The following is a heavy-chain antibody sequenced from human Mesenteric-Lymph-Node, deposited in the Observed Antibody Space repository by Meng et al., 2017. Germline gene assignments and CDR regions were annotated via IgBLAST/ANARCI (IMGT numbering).Heavy chain of an antibody. J-gene: IGHJ4*02. V-gene: IGHV3-23*01. CDR3: AISARPMVTPMAY. D-gene: IGHD2-21*02. CDR2: ISGGRGDT. CDR1: GFNLRSYG. Sequence: GESLKISCAGSGFNLRSYGMNWVRQAPGKGLEWVSTISGGRGDTNYADSVKGRFTISTDSSKNTLYLQMDSLRAEDAAIYYCAISARPMVTPMAYWGQGTLVTVSS.